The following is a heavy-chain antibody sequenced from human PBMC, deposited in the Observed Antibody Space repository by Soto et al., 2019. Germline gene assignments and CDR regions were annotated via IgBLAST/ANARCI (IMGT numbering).Heavy chain of an antibody. J-gene: IGHJ4*02. Sequence: EVQLVESGGGLVKPGGSLRLSCAASGFTFSSYSMNWVRQAPGKGLEWVSSISSSSSYIYYADSVKGRFTISRDNAKNSLYLQMNSLRAEDTAVYYCARVPHLYTVTPFDYWGQGTLVTVSS. CDR2: ISSSSSYI. CDR1: GFTFSSYS. D-gene: IGHD4-4*01. V-gene: IGHV3-21*01. CDR3: ARVPHLYTVTPFDY.